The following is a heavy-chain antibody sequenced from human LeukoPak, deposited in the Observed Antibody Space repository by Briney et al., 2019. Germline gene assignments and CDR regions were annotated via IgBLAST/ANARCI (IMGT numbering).Heavy chain of an antibody. J-gene: IGHJ4*02. Sequence: ASVEVSCKASGYTFTGYYMHWVRQAPGQGLEWMGWINPNSGGTNYARKFQGWVTMTRDTSISTAYMELSRLRSDDTAVYYCARGNGVLRYFDWLSPLDYWGQGTLVTVSS. D-gene: IGHD3-9*01. CDR1: GYTFTGYY. CDR3: ARGNGVLRYFDWLSPLDY. V-gene: IGHV1-2*04. CDR2: INPNSGGT.